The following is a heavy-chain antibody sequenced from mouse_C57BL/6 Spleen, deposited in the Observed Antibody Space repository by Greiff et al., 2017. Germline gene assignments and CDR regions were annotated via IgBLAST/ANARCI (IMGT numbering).Heavy chain of an antibody. Sequence: VQVVESGAELARPGASVKLSCKASGYTFTSYGISWVKQRTGQGLEWIGEIYPRSGNTYYNEKFKGKATLTADKSSSTAYMELRSLTSEDSAVXFCARPTVGAMDYWGQGTSVTVSS. CDR2: IYPRSGNT. CDR3: ARPTVGAMDY. V-gene: IGHV1-81*01. CDR1: GYTFTSYG. J-gene: IGHJ4*01. D-gene: IGHD1-1*01.